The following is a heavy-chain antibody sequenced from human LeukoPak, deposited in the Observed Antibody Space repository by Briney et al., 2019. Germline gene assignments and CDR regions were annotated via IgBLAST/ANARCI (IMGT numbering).Heavy chain of an antibody. J-gene: IGHJ4*02. CDR3: ARGLVDDFVGGGHRHTFDS. CDR1: GRSISSSSYY. CDR2: LYYSGNT. D-gene: IGHD3-16*01. V-gene: IGHV4-39*07. Sequence: SETLSLTCTVSGRSISSSSYYWGWIRQPPGKGLEWIGSLYYSGNTYYNPSLQSRITISVDTSKKHFSLKLKSVTAADTAMYYCARGLVDDFVGGGHRHTFDSWGQGTLISVSS.